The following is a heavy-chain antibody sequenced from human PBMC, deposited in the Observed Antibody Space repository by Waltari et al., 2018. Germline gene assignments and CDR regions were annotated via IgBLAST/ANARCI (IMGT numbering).Heavy chain of an antibody. V-gene: IGHV1-3*01. CDR1: GYTFTSYA. Sequence: QVQLVQSGAEVKKPGASVKVSCKASGYTFTSYAMHWVRQAPGQRLEWMGWINAGNGNTKYSQKFQGRVTITRDTSASTAYMELSSLRSEDTAVYYCARDLRVTGTVDYYYGMDVWGQGTTVTVSS. D-gene: IGHD1-7*01. CDR2: INAGNGNT. J-gene: IGHJ6*02. CDR3: ARDLRVTGTVDYYYGMDV.